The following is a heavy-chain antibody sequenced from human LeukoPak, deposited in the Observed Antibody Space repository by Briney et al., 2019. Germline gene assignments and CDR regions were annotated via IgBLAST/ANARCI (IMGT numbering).Heavy chain of an antibody. J-gene: IGHJ4*02. CDR2: IKSKTDGGTT. Sequence: GGSLRLSCAASGFTFSNAWMSWVRQAPGKGLEWVGRIKSKTDGGTTDYAAPVKGRFTISRDDSKNTLYLQMNSLKTEDTAVYYCTTDPGIAVAGTFDYWGQGTLVTVSS. CDR1: GFTFSNAW. V-gene: IGHV3-15*01. CDR3: TTDPGIAVAGTFDY. D-gene: IGHD6-19*01.